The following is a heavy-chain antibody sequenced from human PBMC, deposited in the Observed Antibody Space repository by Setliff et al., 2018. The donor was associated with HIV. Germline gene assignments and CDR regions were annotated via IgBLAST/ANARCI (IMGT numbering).Heavy chain of an antibody. D-gene: IGHD1-20*01. CDR1: GFTFSSYW. J-gene: IGHJ4*02. CDR3: ARDYSRYTWNPLGYRFDY. CDR2: IKQDGSEK. V-gene: IGHV3-7*03. Sequence: PGGSLRLSCAASGFTFSSYWMSWVRQAPGKGLEWVANIKQDGSEKYYVDSVKGRFTISRDNAKKSLYLQMNSLRAEDTALYYCARDYSRYTWNPLGYRFDYWGQGTLVTVSS.